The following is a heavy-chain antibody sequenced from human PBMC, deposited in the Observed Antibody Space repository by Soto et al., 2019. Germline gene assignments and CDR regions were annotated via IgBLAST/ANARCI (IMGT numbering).Heavy chain of an antibody. CDR2: MNPNSGNT. J-gene: IGHJ4*02. CDR1: GYTFTSYD. Sequence: ASVKVSCKASGYTFTSYDINWVRQATGQGLEWMGWMNPNSGNTGYAQKFQGRVTMTRNTSISTAYMELSSLRSEDTAAYYCASGGTAAGVYYLDNGGQEAMGAGAS. V-gene: IGHV1-8*01. D-gene: IGHD6-25*01. CDR3: ASGGTAAGVYYLDN.